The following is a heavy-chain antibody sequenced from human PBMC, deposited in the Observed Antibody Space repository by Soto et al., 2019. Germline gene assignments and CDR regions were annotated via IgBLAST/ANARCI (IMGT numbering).Heavy chain of an antibody. V-gene: IGHV3-30-3*01. Sequence: GGSLRLSCAASGFTFSSYAMHWVRQAPGKGLEWVAVISYDGSNKYYADSVKGRFTISRDNSTNTLYLQMNSLRAEDTAVYYCARGWWGQQLTGISPMGYGDYDFDYWGQGTLVTVSS. CDR2: ISYDGSNK. CDR1: GFTFSSYA. CDR3: ARGWWGQQLTGISPMGYGDYDFDY. D-gene: IGHD4-17*01. J-gene: IGHJ4*02.